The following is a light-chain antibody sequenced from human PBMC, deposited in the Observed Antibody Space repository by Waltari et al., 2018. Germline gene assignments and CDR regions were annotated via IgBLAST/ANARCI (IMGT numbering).Light chain of an antibody. V-gene: IGKV1-13*02. J-gene: IGKJ5*01. Sequence: AIQLTQSPSSLSASVGYRVPITCRASQAIDSVLAWYQQKPGKAPKLLIYDASSLESGVSSRFSGSGSGTDFTLTISSLQPEDCATYYCQQFNSYPITCGQGTRLEIK. CDR1: QAIDSV. CDR2: DAS. CDR3: QQFNSYPIT.